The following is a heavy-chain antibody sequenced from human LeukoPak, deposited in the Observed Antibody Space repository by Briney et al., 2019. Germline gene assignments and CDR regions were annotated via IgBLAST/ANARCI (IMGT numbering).Heavy chain of an antibody. CDR1: GYTFTGYY. V-gene: IGHV1-2*02. Sequence: ASVKVSCKASGYTFTGYYMHWVRQAPGQGLEWMGWINPNSGGTNYAQKFQGRVTMTRDTSISTAYMEPSRLRSDDTAVYYCAREYRGVNWFDPWGQGTLVTVSS. CDR2: INPNSGGT. J-gene: IGHJ5*02. CDR3: AREYRGVNWFDP. D-gene: IGHD3-10*01.